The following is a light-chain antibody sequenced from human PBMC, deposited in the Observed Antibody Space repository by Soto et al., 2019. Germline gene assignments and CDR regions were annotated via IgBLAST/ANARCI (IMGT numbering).Light chain of an antibody. CDR1: SSNIGAGYD. V-gene: IGLV1-40*01. Sequence: QSVLTQPPSVSGAPGQRVTISCTGSSSNIGAGYDVYWYQQLPGTAPKLLIYGNNNRPSGVPDRFSGSKSGTSASLAITGLQAEDEADYNCKSYDSSTRRVFGGGTNLTVL. CDR2: GNN. J-gene: IGLJ2*01. CDR3: KSYDSSTRRV.